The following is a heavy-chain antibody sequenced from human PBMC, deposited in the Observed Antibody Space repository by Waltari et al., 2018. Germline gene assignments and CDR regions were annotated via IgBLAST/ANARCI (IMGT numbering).Heavy chain of an antibody. D-gene: IGHD5-18*01. Sequence: QVQLQESGPGLVKPSETLSLPCAVSGYSISSGSYLGWSWQPPGKGLEWIGSIYHSGSTYYNPSLKSRVTIAVDTSKNQFSLKLSSVTAADTAVYYCARARGYSYGTFDYWGQGTLVTVSS. CDR2: IYHSGST. J-gene: IGHJ4*02. V-gene: IGHV4-38-2*01. CDR3: ARARGYSYGTFDY. CDR1: GYSISSGSY.